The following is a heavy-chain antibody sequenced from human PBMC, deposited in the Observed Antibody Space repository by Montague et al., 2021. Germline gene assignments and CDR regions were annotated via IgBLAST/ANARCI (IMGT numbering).Heavy chain of an antibody. V-gene: IGHV6-1*01. Sequence: CYLYEKEYDYAASVKSRITINADTSKNQFSLQLNSVTPEDTAVYYCARGGYSRDWNWGRGTLVTVS. CDR2: CYLYEKEY. D-gene: IGHD5-12*01. J-gene: IGHJ4*02. CDR3: ARGGYSRDWN.